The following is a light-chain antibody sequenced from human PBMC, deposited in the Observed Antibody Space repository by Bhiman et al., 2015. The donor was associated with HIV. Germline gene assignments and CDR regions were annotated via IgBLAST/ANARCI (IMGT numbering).Light chain of an antibody. CDR2: EVT. V-gene: IGLV2-8*01. J-gene: IGLJ1*01. CDR1: SSDIGRYNY. Sequence: QSALTQPPSASGSPGQSVIISCTGTSSDIGRYNYVSWSQQHPGKAPKIIIYEVTRRPSGVPDRFSGSKSGNTASLTVSGLQAEDEADYYCSSYASGTTDYVFGAGTEVTVL. CDR3: SSYASGTTDYV.